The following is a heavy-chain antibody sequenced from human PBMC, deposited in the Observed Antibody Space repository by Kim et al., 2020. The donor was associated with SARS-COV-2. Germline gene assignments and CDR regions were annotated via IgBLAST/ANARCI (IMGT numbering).Heavy chain of an antibody. CDR3: AKTMYYYDSSSFDY. D-gene: IGHD3-22*01. J-gene: IGHJ4*02. Sequence: NPSLKSRVTISVDTSKNQSSLKLSSVTAADTAVHYCAKTMYYYDSSSFDYWGQGALVTVSS. V-gene: IGHV4-39*01.